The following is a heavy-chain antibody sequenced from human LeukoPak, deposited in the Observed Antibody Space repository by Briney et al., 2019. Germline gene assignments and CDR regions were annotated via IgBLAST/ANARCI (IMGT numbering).Heavy chain of an antibody. J-gene: IGHJ6*03. CDR1: GFTFSSYS. V-gene: IGHV3-21*01. CDR3: ARDPYSGSYGDYYYYYMDV. Sequence: GGSLRLSCAASGFTFSSYSMNWVRQAPGKGLVWVSSITSSSSYIYYADSVKGRFTISRDNAKNSLYLQMNSLRPEDTAVYYCARDPYSGSYGDYYYYYMDVWGKGTTVTISS. D-gene: IGHD1-26*01. CDR2: ITSSSSYI.